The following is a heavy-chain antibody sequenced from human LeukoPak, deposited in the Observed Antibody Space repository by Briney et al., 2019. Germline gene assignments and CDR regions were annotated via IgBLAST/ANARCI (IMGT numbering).Heavy chain of an antibody. V-gene: IGHV3-66*04. Sequence: PGGSLRLSCAASGFTVSSNYMSWVRQAPGKGVEWVSVIYSGGSTYYADSVKGRFTISRDNSKNTLYLQMNSLRAEDTAVYYCARLVGDFWSGNGAFDIWGQGTMVTVSS. D-gene: IGHD3-3*01. CDR1: GFTVSSNY. CDR3: ARLVGDFWSGNGAFDI. J-gene: IGHJ3*02. CDR2: IYSGGST.